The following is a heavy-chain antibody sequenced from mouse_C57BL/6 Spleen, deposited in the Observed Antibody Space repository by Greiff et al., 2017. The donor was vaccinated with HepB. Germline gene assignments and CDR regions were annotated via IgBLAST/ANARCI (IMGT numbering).Heavy chain of an antibody. J-gene: IGHJ1*03. Sequence: QVQLQQSGAELVRPGASVTLSCKASGYTFTDYEMHWVKQTPVHGLEWIGAIDPETGGTAYNQKFKGKAILTADKSSSTAYMELRSLTSEDSAVYYCTRSPGYYYGSSYWYFDVWGTGTTVTVSS. V-gene: IGHV1-15*01. CDR3: TRSPGYYYGSSYWYFDV. CDR1: GYTFTDYE. D-gene: IGHD1-1*01. CDR2: IDPETGGT.